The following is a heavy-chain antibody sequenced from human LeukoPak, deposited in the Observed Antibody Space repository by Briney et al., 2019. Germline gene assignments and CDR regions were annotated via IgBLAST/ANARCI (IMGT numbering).Heavy chain of an antibody. Sequence: PSETLSLTCAVYGGSFSGYYWSWIRPPPRRGLEWIGEINLIGSTNYNPPLKRRVTISVHTTNNQSSLKLSSVPGARTAVYYCARFFSVDYFDYWGQGTLVTVSS. CDR1: GGSFSGYY. CDR3: ARFFSVDYFDY. CDR2: INLIGST. V-gene: IGHV4-34*01. J-gene: IGHJ4*02. D-gene: IGHD4-23*01.